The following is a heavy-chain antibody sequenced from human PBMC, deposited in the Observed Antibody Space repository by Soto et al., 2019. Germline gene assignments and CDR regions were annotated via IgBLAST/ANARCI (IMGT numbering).Heavy chain of an antibody. Sequence: PGGSLRLSCVASGFTFTTYWMSWFRQAPGKGLEWVANIRQDGGAQYYVDSVKGRFTISRDNAKNSVYLQMDSLRAEDTAVYYCVRGGHGSGSYLGSSWGQGMLVTVSS. J-gene: IGHJ5*02. V-gene: IGHV3-7*03. CDR3: VRGGHGSGSYLGSS. CDR1: GFTFTTYW. CDR2: IRQDGGAQ. D-gene: IGHD3-10*01.